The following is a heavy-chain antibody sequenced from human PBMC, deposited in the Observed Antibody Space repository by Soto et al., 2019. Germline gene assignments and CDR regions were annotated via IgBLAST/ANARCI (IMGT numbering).Heavy chain of an antibody. CDR2: IYHSGST. CDR1: GGSIISGGYS. Sequence: SETLSLTCAVSGGSIISGGYSRSWIRQPPGKGLEWIGYIYHSGSTYYNPSLKSRVTISVDRSKNQFSLKLSSVTAADTAVYYCARGDYGDAACAFDIWGQGTMVTVSS. D-gene: IGHD4-17*01. V-gene: IGHV4-30-2*01. CDR3: ARGDYGDAACAFDI. J-gene: IGHJ3*02.